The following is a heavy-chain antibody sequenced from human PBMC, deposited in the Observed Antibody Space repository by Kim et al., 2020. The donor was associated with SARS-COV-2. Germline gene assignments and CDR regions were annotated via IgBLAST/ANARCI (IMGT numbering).Heavy chain of an antibody. Sequence: SLKGRVTVSVDTSRNQFSLKLSAVTAADTAVYYCAANDILTGYPLGWFDPWGQGTLVTVSS. D-gene: IGHD3-9*01. CDR3: AANDILTGYPLGWFDP. V-gene: IGHV4-39*01. J-gene: IGHJ5*02.